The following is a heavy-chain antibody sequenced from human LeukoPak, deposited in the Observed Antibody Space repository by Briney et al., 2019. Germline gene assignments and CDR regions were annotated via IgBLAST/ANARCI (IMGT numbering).Heavy chain of an antibody. CDR1: GFTFSSYA. CDR3: AKDHSYSGSSIFAY. D-gene: IGHD1-26*01. V-gene: IGHV3-23*01. CDR2: ISGSGGST. J-gene: IGHJ4*02. Sequence: GGSLRLSCAASGFTFSSYAMSWVRQAPGKGLEWVSAISGSGGSTYYADSVKGRFTISRDNSKNTLYLQMNSLRAEGTAVYYCAKDHSYSGSSIFAYWGQGTLVTVSS.